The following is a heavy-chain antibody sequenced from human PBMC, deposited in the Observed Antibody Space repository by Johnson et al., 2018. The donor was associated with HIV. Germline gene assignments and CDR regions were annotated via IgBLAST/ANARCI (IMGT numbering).Heavy chain of an antibody. D-gene: IGHD3/OR15-3a*01. J-gene: IGHJ3*02. V-gene: IGHV3-33*06. Sequence: QVQLVESGGGLVKPGGSLRLSCTASGFTFNDYYMTWVRQDPGKGLEWVAVIWYDGSNKYYADSVKGRFTISRDNSKNTLYLQMNSLRAEDTAVYYCAKDGDFWTLAPSAFDIWGQGTMVTVSS. CDR1: GFTFNDYY. CDR3: AKDGDFWTLAPSAFDI. CDR2: IWYDGSNK.